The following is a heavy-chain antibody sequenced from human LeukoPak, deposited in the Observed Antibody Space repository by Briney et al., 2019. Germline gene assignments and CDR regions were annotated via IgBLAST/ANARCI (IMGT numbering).Heavy chain of an antibody. J-gene: IGHJ4*02. V-gene: IGHV3-23*01. CDR2: ITGSGVGT. CDR3: AKDSIVATSHFDY. Sequence: GGSLRLSCAASGFTFSNFGMSWVRHAPGKGLEWVSAITGSGVGTYFADSVKGRFIISRDNSKNTLYLQMNSLRVEDTAVYFCAKDSIVATSHFDYWGRGTLVTVSS. CDR1: GFTFSNFG. D-gene: IGHD5-12*01.